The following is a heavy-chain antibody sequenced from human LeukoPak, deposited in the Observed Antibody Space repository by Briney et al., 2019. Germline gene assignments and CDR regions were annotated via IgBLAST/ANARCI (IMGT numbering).Heavy chain of an antibody. V-gene: IGHV4-59*01. J-gene: IGHJ4*02. D-gene: IGHD5-24*01. CDR2: IYYSGST. CDR3: ARVFRDGYIYYFDY. CDR1: GGSISSYY. Sequence: SETLSLTCTVSGGSISSYYWSWIRQPPGKGLEWIGYIYYSGSTNYNPSLKSRVTISVDTSKNQFSLKLSSVTAADTAVYYCARVFRDGYIYYFDYWGQGTLVTVSS.